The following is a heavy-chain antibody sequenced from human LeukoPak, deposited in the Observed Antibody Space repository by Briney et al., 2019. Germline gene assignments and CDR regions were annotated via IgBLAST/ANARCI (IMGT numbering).Heavy chain of an antibody. V-gene: IGHV1-2*02. J-gene: IGHJ5*02. CDR3: ARESGDCYSGGHSCWFDP. CDR1: GYTFTGYY. CDR2: INPNSGGT. D-gene: IGHD2-21*02. Sequence: ASVKVSCKASGYTFTGYYMHWVRQAPGQGLEWMGWINPNSGGTNYAQKFQGRVTMTRDTSISTAYMELSRLRSDDTAVYYCARESGDCYSGGHSCWFDPWGQGTLVTVSS.